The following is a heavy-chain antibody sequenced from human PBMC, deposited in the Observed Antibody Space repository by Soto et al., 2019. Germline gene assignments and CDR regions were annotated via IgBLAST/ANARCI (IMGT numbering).Heavy chain of an antibody. J-gene: IGHJ4*02. V-gene: IGHV3-53*01. CDR2: IYSGGTT. D-gene: IGHD3-16*01. CDR3: ARGGGGVLRFDY. CDR1: GFTVSSHY. Sequence: DVQLVESGGGLIQPGGSLRLSCEASGFTVSSHYMSWVRQAPGKGLEWVSVIYSGGTTYYADSVKGRFTISRDNSKNTLYLQIKSLRDEDTAVYYCARGGGGVLRFDYWGQGTLVTVSS.